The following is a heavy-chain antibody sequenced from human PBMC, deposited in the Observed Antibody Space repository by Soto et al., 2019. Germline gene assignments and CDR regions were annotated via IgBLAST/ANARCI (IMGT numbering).Heavy chain of an antibody. Sequence: PVESLKISCKALRFRFTSYWITWVRQMPGKGLEWLGAIDPSDGNIYRSPPLQGHVILSADTSISTDYLQWSSLRASDTAMYYCIRSYCSAGNCDSFDPWCQGPQVTVS. CDR3: IRSYCSAGNCDSFDP. V-gene: IGHV5-10-1*01. CDR2: IDPSDGNI. J-gene: IGHJ5*02. CDR1: RFRFTSYW. D-gene: IGHD2-8*02.